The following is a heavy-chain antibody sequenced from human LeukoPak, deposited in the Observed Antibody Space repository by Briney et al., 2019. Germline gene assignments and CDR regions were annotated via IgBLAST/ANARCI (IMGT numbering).Heavy chain of an antibody. Sequence: SETLSLTCTVSGGSISKSTYYWSWIRQPAGKGLEWIGRIYTSGSTNYNPSPKSRVTMSVDTSKNQFSLKLSSVTAADTAVYYCARDKYYYDSSGSIRFDYWGQGTLVTASS. CDR3: ARDKYYYDSSGSIRFDY. CDR2: IYTSGST. CDR1: GGSISKSTYY. J-gene: IGHJ4*02. D-gene: IGHD3-22*01. V-gene: IGHV4-61*02.